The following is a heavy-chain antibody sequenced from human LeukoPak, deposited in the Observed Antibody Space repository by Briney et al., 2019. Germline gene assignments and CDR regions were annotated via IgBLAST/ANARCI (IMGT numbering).Heavy chain of an antibody. Sequence: ASETLSLTCTVSGGSISSYYWSWIRQPPGKGLEWIGYIFYSGSTDYNPSLKSRVTISIDTSKNQFSLKLSSVTAADTAVYYCARGPRGTMISFDPWGQGTLVTVSS. J-gene: IGHJ5*02. CDR3: ARGPRGTMISFDP. V-gene: IGHV4-59*01. CDR1: GGSISSYY. CDR2: IFYSGST. D-gene: IGHD3-22*01.